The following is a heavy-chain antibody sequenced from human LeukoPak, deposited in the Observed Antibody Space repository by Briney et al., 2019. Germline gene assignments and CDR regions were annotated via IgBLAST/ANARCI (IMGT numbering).Heavy chain of an antibody. V-gene: IGHV1-69*01. CDR1: GGTFSSYA. CDR3: ASGYCSTTSCYVNPYFDY. CDR2: IIPIFGTA. Sequence: SVKVSCKASGGTFSSYAISWVRQAPGQGLEWMGGIIPIFGTANYAQKFQGRVTISADESTGTAYMELSSLRSEDTAVYYCASGYCSTTSCYVNPYFDYWGQGTLVTVSS. J-gene: IGHJ4*02. D-gene: IGHD2-2*03.